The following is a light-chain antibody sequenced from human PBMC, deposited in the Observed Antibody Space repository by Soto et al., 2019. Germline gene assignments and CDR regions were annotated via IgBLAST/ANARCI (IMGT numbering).Light chain of an antibody. J-gene: IGLJ2*01. Sequence: QSALTQPASVSGSPGQSITISCTGTSSDVGGYNYVSWYQQHPGKAPKLMIYDVSNRPSGVSNRFSGFKSGNTASLSISGLQAEDEADYYCSSCTSSSTLVFGGGTKLTVL. V-gene: IGLV2-14*01. CDR2: DVS. CDR3: SSCTSSSTLV. CDR1: SSDVGGYNY.